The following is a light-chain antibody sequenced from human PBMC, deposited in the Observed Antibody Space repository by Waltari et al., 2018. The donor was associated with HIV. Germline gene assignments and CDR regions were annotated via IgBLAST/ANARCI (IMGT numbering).Light chain of an antibody. V-gene: IGKV4-1*01. J-gene: IGKJ3*01. CDR2: WAS. Sequence: DIVMTQSPASLAVSLGERATINCKSSQSVLFSSNNKNHLEWYQQKPGQLPRLLIYWASTRESGVPDRFSGSGSGTDFTLTISSLQAEDVAVYYCQQYYSSPWNFGPGTKVDI. CDR3: QQYYSSPWN. CDR1: QSVLFSSNNKNH.